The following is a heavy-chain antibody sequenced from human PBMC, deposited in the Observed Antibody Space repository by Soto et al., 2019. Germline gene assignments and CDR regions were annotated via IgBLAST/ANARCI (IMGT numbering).Heavy chain of an antibody. J-gene: IGHJ6*03. CDR2: IYYSGST. V-gene: IGHV4-31*03. CDR1: GGSISSGGYY. Sequence: QVQLQESGPGLVKPSQTLSLTCTVSGGSISSGGYYWSWIRQHPGKGLEWIEYIYYSGSTYYNPSLKSRVIISVDTSKNQCSLKLSSVTAADTAVYHCARDPGRYYYMDVWGKGTTVTVSS. CDR3: ARDPGRYYYMDV.